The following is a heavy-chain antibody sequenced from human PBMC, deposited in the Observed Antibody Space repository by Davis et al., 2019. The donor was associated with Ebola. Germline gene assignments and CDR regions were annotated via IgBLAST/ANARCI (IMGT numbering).Heavy chain of an antibody. CDR2: ISSTSKYI. J-gene: IGHJ3*01. Sequence: GESLKISCAASGFNFDNYAMHWVRQAPGKGLESVAFISSTSKYISYADSVRGRFTISRANAKTSVYLQMNNLSVDDTAVYYCARLFLPGRDYDTSAEDAFDLWGQGTMVTVSS. CDR1: GFNFDNYA. CDR3: ARLFLPGRDYDTSAEDAFDL. D-gene: IGHD3-22*01. V-gene: IGHV3-21*01.